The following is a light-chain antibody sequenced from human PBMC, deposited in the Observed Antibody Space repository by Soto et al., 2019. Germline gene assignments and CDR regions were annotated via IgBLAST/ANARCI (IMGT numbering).Light chain of an antibody. CDR1: QSVSGDD. V-gene: IGKV3-20*01. J-gene: IGKJ2*01. CDR3: HRYGSTPT. CDR2: GAS. Sequence: EVVLTQSPDILSLSPGERASLSCRASQSVSGDDVAWYQQKPGKATGLLIHGASNRATGIPDRFSGSGSGTDFTLTISRLVPEAFAVYFYHRYGSTPTFGQGTRLEIK.